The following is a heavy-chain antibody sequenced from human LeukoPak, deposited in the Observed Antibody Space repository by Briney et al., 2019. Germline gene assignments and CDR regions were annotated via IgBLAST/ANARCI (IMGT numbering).Heavy chain of an antibody. V-gene: IGHV3-30*18. CDR1: GFTFSSYG. D-gene: IGHD6-6*01. Sequence: PGRSLRLSCAASGFTFSSYGMHWVRQAPGKGLEWVAVISYDGSNKYYADSVKGRFTISRDNSKNTLYLQMNSLGAEDTAVYYCAKVAARLHFDYWGQGALVTVSS. J-gene: IGHJ4*02. CDR2: ISYDGSNK. CDR3: AKVAARLHFDY.